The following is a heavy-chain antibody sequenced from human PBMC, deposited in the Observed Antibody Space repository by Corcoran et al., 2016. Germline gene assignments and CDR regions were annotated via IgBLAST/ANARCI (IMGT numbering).Heavy chain of an antibody. V-gene: IGHV4-34*01. CDR2: INHSGST. Sequence: QVQLQQWGAGLLKPSETLSLTCAVYGGSFSGYYWSWIRQPPGKGLEWIGEINHSGSTNYNPSLKSRVTISVDTSKNQFSLKLSSVTAADTAVYYCARVQNDSSGYYWVYWGQGTLVTVSS. D-gene: IGHD3-22*01. CDR3: ARVQNDSSGYYWVY. CDR1: GGSFSGYY. J-gene: IGHJ4*02.